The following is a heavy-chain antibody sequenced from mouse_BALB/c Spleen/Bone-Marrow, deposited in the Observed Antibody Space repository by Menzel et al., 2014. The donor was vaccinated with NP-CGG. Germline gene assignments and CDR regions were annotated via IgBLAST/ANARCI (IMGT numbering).Heavy chain of an antibody. CDR3: ARGDGYATDY. Sequence: VQLQQSGAEIVRPGALVKLSCKASGFNIKDYYMQWVKQRPEQGLEWIGWIDPENGNTIYDPKFQGKASITADTSSNTAYLQLSSLTSEDTAVYYCARGDGYATDYWGQAPPVTVAS. CDR2: IDPENGNT. J-gene: IGHJ4*01. CDR1: GFNIKDYY. V-gene: IGHV14-1*02.